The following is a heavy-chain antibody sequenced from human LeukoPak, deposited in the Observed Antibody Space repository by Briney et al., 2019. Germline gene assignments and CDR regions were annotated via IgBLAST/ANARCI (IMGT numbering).Heavy chain of an antibody. Sequence: SSEALSLTCAVYGGSFSGYYWSWIRQPPGKGLEWIGEINHSGSTNYNPSLKSRVTISVDTSKNQFSLKLSSVTAADTAVYYCARESPYIVAVAGTGAFDIWGQGTMVTVSS. V-gene: IGHV4-34*01. J-gene: IGHJ3*02. CDR2: INHSGST. CDR3: ARESPYIVAVAGTGAFDI. CDR1: GGSFSGYY. D-gene: IGHD6-19*01.